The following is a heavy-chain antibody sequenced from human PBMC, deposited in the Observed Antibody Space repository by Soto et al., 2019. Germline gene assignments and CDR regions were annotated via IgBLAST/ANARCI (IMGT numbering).Heavy chain of an antibody. Sequence: ASVKVSCKASGYTFTSYYMHWVRQAPGQGLEWMGKINPSGGSTSYAQKFQGRVTMTRDTSTSTVYMELSSLRSEDTAVYYCARDYDSSGYPRYYFDYWGQGTLVTVSS. CDR3: ARDYDSSGYPRYYFDY. J-gene: IGHJ4*02. CDR1: GYTFTSYY. V-gene: IGHV1-46*03. CDR2: INPSGGST. D-gene: IGHD3-22*01.